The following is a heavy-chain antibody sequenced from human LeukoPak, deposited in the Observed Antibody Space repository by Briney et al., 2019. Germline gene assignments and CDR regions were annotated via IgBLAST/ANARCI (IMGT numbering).Heavy chain of an antibody. J-gene: IGHJ3*02. CDR3: ARGSGSYGCTMDI. CDR1: GGSISSSSYY. V-gene: IGHV4-39*07. CDR2: IYYSGST. D-gene: IGHD3-16*01. Sequence: SETLSLTCTVSGGSISSSSYYWGWIRQPPGKGLEWIGSIYYSGSTYYNPSLKSRVTISVDTSKNQFSLKLSSVTAADTAVYYCARGSGSYGCTMDIWGQGTMVTVSS.